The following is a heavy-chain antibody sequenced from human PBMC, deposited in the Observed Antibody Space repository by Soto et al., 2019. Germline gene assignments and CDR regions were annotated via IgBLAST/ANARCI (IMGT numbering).Heavy chain of an antibody. D-gene: IGHD2-15*01. Sequence: PSETLSLTCTVSGGSISSSSYYWGWIRQPPGKGLEWIGSIYYSGSTYYNPSLKSRVTISVDTSKNQFSLKLSSVTAADTAVYYCASLPICSGGSCYSRYFDYWGQGTLVTVSS. CDR1: GGSISSSSYY. V-gene: IGHV4-39*01. J-gene: IGHJ4*02. CDR3: ASLPICSGGSCYSRYFDY. CDR2: IYYSGST.